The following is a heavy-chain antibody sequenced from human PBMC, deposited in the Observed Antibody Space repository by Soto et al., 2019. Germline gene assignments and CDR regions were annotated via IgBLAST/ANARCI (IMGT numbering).Heavy chain of an antibody. J-gene: IGHJ5*01. D-gene: IGHD3-22*01. CDR2: VIPIFGTA. CDR3: ARVDSSSLSDWFDS. Sequence: QVQLVQSGAEVKKPGSSVKVSCKASGGTFSSYAINWVRQAPGQGLEWMGGVIPIFGTADYAQKFQGRVTITADESTTTAYMELSSLRSEDTAVYYCARVDSSSLSDWFDSWGQGTLVTVSS. CDR1: GGTFSSYA. V-gene: IGHV1-69*01.